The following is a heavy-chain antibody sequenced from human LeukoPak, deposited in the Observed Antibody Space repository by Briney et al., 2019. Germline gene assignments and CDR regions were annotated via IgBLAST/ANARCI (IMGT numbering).Heavy chain of an antibody. CDR3: AREPYGSGSSYYFDY. Sequence: QPGGSLRLSCAASGFTFSSYAMHWVRQAPGKGLEWVAVISYDGSNKYYADSVKGRFTISRDNSKNTLYLQMNSLRAEDTAVYYCAREPYGSGSSYYFDYWGQGTLVTVSS. J-gene: IGHJ4*02. CDR2: ISYDGSNK. D-gene: IGHD3-10*01. V-gene: IGHV3-30*04. CDR1: GFTFSSYA.